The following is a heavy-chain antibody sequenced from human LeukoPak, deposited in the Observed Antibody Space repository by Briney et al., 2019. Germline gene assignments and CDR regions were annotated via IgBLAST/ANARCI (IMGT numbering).Heavy chain of an antibody. CDR1: GGSISSSSYY. V-gene: IGHV4-39*01. Sequence: LETVSLTCTVSGGSISSSSYYWGWIRQPPGKGLEWIGIIYYSGSTYYNPSLKSRLTISVDTSKNQFSLKLSSVTATDTAVYYCARRGYCSSTSCYEYWFDPWGQGTLVTVSS. CDR3: ARRGYCSSTSCYEYWFDP. CDR2: IYYSGST. D-gene: IGHD2-2*01. J-gene: IGHJ5*02.